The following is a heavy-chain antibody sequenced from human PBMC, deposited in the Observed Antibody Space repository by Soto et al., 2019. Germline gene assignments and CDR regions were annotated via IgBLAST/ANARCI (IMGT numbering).Heavy chain of an antibody. Sequence: EVQLLESGGGLVQPGGSLRLSCAASGFTFSSYAMSWVRQAPGKGVEWVSAISGSGGSTYYADSVKGRFTISRDNSKNTLYLQMNSLRAEDTAVYYCARVLLHLGELSFDYWGQGTLVTVSS. CDR1: GFTFSSYA. D-gene: IGHD3-16*02. J-gene: IGHJ4*02. CDR3: ARVLLHLGELSFDY. CDR2: ISGSGGST. V-gene: IGHV3-23*01.